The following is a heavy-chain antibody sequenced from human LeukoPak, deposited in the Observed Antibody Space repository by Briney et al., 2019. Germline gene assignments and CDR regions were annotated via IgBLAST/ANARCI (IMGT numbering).Heavy chain of an antibody. J-gene: IGHJ5*02. CDR3: ARYYFDSSAYYSHWFDP. CDR1: GDSIGGGDSH. Sequence: RASETLSLTCTVSGDSIGGGDSHWSWIRQPPGKGLEWIGYMHYSGIAQYNPSLRSRLTISLDTSKNQFSLKLASLTAADPAVYYCARYYFDSSAYYSHWFDPWGQGTLVTVSS. D-gene: IGHD3-22*01. V-gene: IGHV4-30-4*01. CDR2: MHYSGIA.